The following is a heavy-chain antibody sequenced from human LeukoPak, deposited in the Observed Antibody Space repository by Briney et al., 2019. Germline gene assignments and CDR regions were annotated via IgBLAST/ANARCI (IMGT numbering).Heavy chain of an antibody. CDR3: ARGNYYYDSILPAWAFDI. CDR2: INSDGSST. D-gene: IGHD3-22*01. J-gene: IGHJ3*02. CDR1: GFTVSSNY. V-gene: IGHV3-74*01. Sequence: PGGSLRLSCAASGFTVSSNYMSWVRQAPGKGLVWVSRINSDGSSTSYADSVKGRFTISRDNAKNTLYLQMNSLRAEDTAVYYCARGNYYYDSILPAWAFDIWGQGTMVTVSS.